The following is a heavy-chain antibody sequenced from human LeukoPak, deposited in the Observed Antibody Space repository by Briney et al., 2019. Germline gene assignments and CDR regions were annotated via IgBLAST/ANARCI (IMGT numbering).Heavy chain of an antibody. CDR1: GFTFSSYS. V-gene: IGHV3-21*01. D-gene: IGHD1-26*01. J-gene: IGHJ4*02. Sequence: PGGSLRLSCAASGFTFSSYSMNWVRQAPGKGLEWVSSISSSSSYIYYADSVKGRFTISRDNAKNSLYLQMNSLRAEDTAGYYCAREMGGSYSAHYWGQGTLVTVSS. CDR2: ISSSSSYI. CDR3: AREMGGSYSAHY.